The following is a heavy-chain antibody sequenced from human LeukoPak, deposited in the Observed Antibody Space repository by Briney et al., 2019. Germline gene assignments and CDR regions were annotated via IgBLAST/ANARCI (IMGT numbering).Heavy chain of an antibody. D-gene: IGHD1-1*01. J-gene: IGHJ4*02. CDR3: ARHRWTGTFNFDY. CDR2: IKHSGTT. CDR1: GGSFSGYY. Sequence: SETLSLTCAVHGGSFSGYYWRWIRQPPGKGLESIGEIKHSGTTYYNPSLKSRVTISVDTSENQFSLKLSSMTAADTAVYYCARHRWTGTFNFDYWGQGTLVTVSS. V-gene: IGHV4-34*01.